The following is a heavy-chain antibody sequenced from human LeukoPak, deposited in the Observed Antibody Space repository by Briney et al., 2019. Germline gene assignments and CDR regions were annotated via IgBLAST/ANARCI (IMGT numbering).Heavy chain of an antibody. CDR2: ISGSGGST. CDR1: GFTFSSYA. CDR3: AKTYGSGSYYRLRNYYFDY. J-gene: IGHJ4*02. V-gene: IGHV3-23*01. D-gene: IGHD3-10*01. Sequence: PGGSLRLSCAASGFTFSSYAMSWVRQAPGKGLEWVSAISGSGGSTYYADSVKGRFTISRDNSKNTLYLQMNSPRAEDTAVYYCAKTYGSGSYYRLRNYYFDYWGQGTLVTVSS.